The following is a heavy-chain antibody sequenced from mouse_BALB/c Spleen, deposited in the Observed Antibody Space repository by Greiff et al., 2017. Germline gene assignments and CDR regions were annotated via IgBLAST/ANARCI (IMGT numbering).Heavy chain of an antibody. J-gene: IGHJ3*01. V-gene: IGHV3-6*02. D-gene: IGHD3-3*01. Sequence: EVKLMESGPGLVKPSQSLSLTCSVTGYSITSGYYWNWIRQFPGNKLEWMGYISYDGSNNYNPSLKNRISITRDTSKNQFFLKLNSVTTEDTATYYCAREGTLSGSWGQGTLVTVSA. CDR3: AREGTLSGS. CDR2: ISYDGSN. CDR1: GYSITSGYY.